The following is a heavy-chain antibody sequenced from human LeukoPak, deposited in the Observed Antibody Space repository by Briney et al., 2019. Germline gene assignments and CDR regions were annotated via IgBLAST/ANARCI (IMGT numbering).Heavy chain of an antibody. CDR1: GFTFNDYA. CDR3: AKDLAVGTTPRVYAFDV. V-gene: IGHV3-9*01. D-gene: IGHD1/OR15-1a*01. CDR2: VTWNSGVI. J-gene: IGHJ3*01. Sequence: GGSLRLSCAASGFTFNDYAMHWVRQIPGKALGGVGAVTWNSGVIAYGASVKGRSTISRDNAKNSLYLQVHSLTFEDTALYYCAKDLAVGTTPRVYAFDVWGQGALVTVSS.